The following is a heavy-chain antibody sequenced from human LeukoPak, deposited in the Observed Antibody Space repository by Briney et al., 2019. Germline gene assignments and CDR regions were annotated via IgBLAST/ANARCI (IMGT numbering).Heavy chain of an antibody. V-gene: IGHV3-23*01. Sequence: PGGSLRLSCAASGFTFSSYAMTWVRRAPGKGLEWVSGIGGSGDMTNYADSVKGRFTISRDNSKNTLHLQMNSLRAEDTALYYCAKGSAVTSFEGRHWGQGTLVTVSS. CDR3: AKGSAVTSFEGRH. CDR1: GFTFSSYA. D-gene: IGHD4-17*01. J-gene: IGHJ4*02. CDR2: IGGSGDMT.